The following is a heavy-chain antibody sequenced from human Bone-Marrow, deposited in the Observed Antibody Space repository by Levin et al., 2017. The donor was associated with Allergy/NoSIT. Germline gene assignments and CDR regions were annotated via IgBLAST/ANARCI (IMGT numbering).Heavy chain of an antibody. V-gene: IGHV3-7*01. CDR1: GFTFSSYW. Sequence: PGGSLRLSCAASGFTFSSYWMSWVRQAPGKGLEWVANIKQDGSEKYYVDSVKGRFTISRDNAKNSLYLQMNSLRAEDTAVYYCARPHPRFGYGSGSFLIGPVRAGWGYWGQGTLVTVSS. J-gene: IGHJ4*02. CDR3: ARPHPRFGYGSGSFLIGPVRAGWGY. D-gene: IGHD3-10*01. CDR2: IKQDGSEK.